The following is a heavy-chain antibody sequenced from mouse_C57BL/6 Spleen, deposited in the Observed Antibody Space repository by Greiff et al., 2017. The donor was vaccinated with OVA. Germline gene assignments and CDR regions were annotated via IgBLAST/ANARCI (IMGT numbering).Heavy chain of an antibody. J-gene: IGHJ4*01. CDR1: GFSLTSYG. CDR2: IWRGGST. Sequence: QVQLKESGPGLVQPSQRLSITCTVSGFSLTSYGVHWVRQSPGKGLEWLGVIWRGGSTDYNAAFMSRLSITKDNSKSQVFFKMNSLQADDTAIYYCAKKESSGYGVYYAMDYWGQGTSVTVSS. V-gene: IGHV2-5*01. D-gene: IGHD3-2*02. CDR3: AKKESSGYGVYYAMDY.